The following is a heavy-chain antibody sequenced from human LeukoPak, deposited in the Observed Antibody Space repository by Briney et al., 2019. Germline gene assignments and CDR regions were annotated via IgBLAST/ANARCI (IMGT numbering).Heavy chain of an antibody. CDR1: GFTFSSYA. Sequence: GGSLRLPCAASGFTFSSYAMSWVRQAPGKGLEWVSAISGSGGSTYYADSVKGRFTISRDNSKNTLYLQMNSLRAEDTAVYYCAESWEYLSYFDYWGQGTLVTVSS. J-gene: IGHJ4*02. CDR3: AESWEYLSYFDY. D-gene: IGHD1-26*01. CDR2: ISGSGGST. V-gene: IGHV3-23*01.